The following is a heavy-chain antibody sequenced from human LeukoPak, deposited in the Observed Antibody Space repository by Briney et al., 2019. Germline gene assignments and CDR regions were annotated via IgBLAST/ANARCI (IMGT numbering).Heavy chain of an antibody. D-gene: IGHD1-26*01. CDR2: ISAYNGKT. CDR3: ARGGALTSFVS. J-gene: IGHJ4*02. CDR1: GFSFSSYG. Sequence: ASVRVSCKASGFSFSSYGFSWVRQAPGQGLEWMGWISAYNGKTNYAQKFQGRVTMTTGTSTTTVYMDLRSLRSDDTAVYFCARGGALTSFVSWGQGTLITVSS. V-gene: IGHV1-18*01.